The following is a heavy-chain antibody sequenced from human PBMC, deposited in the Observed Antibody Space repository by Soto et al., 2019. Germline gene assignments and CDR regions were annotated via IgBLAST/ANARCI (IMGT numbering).Heavy chain of an antibody. CDR1: GGSISNYY. J-gene: IGHJ6*02. V-gene: IGHV4-59*01. D-gene: IGHD3-22*01. CDR2: ILYSGIA. Sequence: SETLSLTCPVSGGSISNYYWGWIRQPPGKGLEWIGYILYSGIANYNPSLESRLSISVDTSKNQFSLKLSSVTAADTAVYYCARDPSYYDSSGYYHGTPYGLDVWGQGTTVTVSS. CDR3: ARDPSYYDSSGYYHGTPYGLDV.